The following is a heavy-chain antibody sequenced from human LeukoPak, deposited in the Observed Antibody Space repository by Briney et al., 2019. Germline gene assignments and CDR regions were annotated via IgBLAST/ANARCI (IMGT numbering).Heavy chain of an antibody. CDR3: ASGVYHFDH. Sequence: GGSLSLSCAASGLTFSSYWMCWVRQAPGKGLEWVANMNEDGSEKYYLNSVKGRFTISRDNAKNSVYLQMNSLRAEDTAVYYCASGVYHFDHWGQGTLVTVSS. CDR2: MNEDGSEK. D-gene: IGHD6-6*01. V-gene: IGHV3-7*01. J-gene: IGHJ4*02. CDR1: GLTFSSYW.